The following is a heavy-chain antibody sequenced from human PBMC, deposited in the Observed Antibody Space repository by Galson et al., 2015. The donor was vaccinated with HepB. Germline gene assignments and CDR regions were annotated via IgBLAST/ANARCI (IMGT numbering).Heavy chain of an antibody. CDR1: GFTFDDYG. D-gene: IGHD6-13*01. CDR2: INWNGGST. CDR3: ARETYSSSWENYNWFDP. V-gene: IGHV3-20*04. J-gene: IGHJ5*02. Sequence: SLRLSCAASGFTFDDYGMSWVRQAPGKGLERVSGINWNGGSTGYADSVKGRFTISRDNAKNSLYLQMNSLRAEDTALYYCARETYSSSWENYNWFDPWGQGTLVTVSS.